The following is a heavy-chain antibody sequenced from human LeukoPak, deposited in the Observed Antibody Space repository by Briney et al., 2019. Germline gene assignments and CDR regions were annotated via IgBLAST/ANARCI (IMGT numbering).Heavy chain of an antibody. V-gene: IGHV1-69*05. Sequence: ASVKVSCKASGGTFSSYAISWARQAPGQGLEWMGRIIPIFHTTNYAQKFQGRVTITTEQSTSTAYMELSSLRSEDTAVYYCARDIPGSSGYFNDAFDMWGQGTMVTVSS. CDR3: ARDIPGSSGYFNDAFDM. CDR2: IIPIFHTT. J-gene: IGHJ3*02. CDR1: GGTFSSYA. D-gene: IGHD3-22*01.